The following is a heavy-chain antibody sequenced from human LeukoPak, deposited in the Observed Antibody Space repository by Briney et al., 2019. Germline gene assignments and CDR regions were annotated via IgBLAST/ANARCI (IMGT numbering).Heavy chain of an antibody. CDR2: ISYDGSNK. V-gene: IGHV3-30*18. CDR3: AKDIVVVTAIDLYYYYYGMDV. Sequence: PGGSLRLSCAASGFTFSSYGMHWVRQAPGKGLEWVAVISYDGSNKYYADPVKGRFTISRDNSKNTLYLQMNSLRAEDAAVYYCAKDIVVVTAIDLYYYYYGMDVWGQGTTVTVSS. CDR1: GFTFSSYG. J-gene: IGHJ6*02. D-gene: IGHD2-21*02.